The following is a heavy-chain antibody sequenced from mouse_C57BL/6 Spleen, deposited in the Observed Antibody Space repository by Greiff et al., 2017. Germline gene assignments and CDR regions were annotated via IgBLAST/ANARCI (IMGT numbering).Heavy chain of an antibody. Sequence: QVQLQQPGAELVRPGSSVKLSCKASGYTFTSYWMDWVKQRPGQGLEWIGNIYPSDSETHYNQKFKDKATLTVDKSSSTAYMQLSSLTSEDSAVYYCARRRGNYPYWYFDVWGTGTTVTVSS. CDR1: GYTFTSYW. CDR3: ARRRGNYPYWYFDV. CDR2: IYPSDSET. V-gene: IGHV1-61*01. D-gene: IGHD2-1*01. J-gene: IGHJ1*03.